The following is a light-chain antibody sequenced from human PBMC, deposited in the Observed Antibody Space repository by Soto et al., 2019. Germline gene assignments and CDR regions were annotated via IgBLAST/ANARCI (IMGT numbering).Light chain of an antibody. V-gene: IGLV1-40*01. J-gene: IGLJ2*01. CDR1: SSNIGAGYD. CDR3: QSYDSSLSGYVV. Sequence: QSVLTQPPSVSGAPGQRVTISCTGSSSNIGAGYDVHWYQQLPGTAPKLLIYGNSNRPSGVPDRFSGYKSGTSASLAITGLQAEDEADYYCQSYDSSLSGYVVFGGGTKLTV. CDR2: GNS.